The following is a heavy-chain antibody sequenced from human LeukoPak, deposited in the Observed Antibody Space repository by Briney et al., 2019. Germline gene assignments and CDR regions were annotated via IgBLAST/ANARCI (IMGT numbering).Heavy chain of an antibody. CDR1: GGSISSSSYY. D-gene: IGHD3-3*01. CDR2: IYYSGST. CDR3: ARQGVFGVPQPSLD. V-gene: IGHV4-39*01. J-gene: IGHJ4*02. Sequence: PSETLSLTCTVSGGSISSSSYYWGWIRQPPGKGLEWIGSIYYSGSTYYNPSLKSRVTISVDTSKNQFSLKLSSVTAADTAVYYCARQGVFGVPQPSLDWGQGTLVTVSS.